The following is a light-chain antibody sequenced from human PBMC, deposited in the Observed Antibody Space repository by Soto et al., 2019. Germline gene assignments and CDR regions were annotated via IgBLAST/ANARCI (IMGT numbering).Light chain of an antibody. V-gene: IGKV3-15*01. CDR2: GAS. CDR1: QSVGSN. J-gene: IGKJ1*01. Sequence: EIVMTQSPATLSVSPGERATLSCRASQSVGSNLAWYQQKPGQAPRLLIYGASTRATGIPARFSGSGSGTELTLTISILQAEDFAVYYYQQYNNWPRTFGQGTKGDIK. CDR3: QQYNNWPRT.